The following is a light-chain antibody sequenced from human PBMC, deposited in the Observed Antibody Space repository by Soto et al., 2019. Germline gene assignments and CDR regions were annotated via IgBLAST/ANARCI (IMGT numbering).Light chain of an antibody. CDR2: GAS. CDR3: QQYGSSPWT. V-gene: IGKV3-20*01. Sequence: EIVMTQSPATLSVSPGERATLSCRASQSISSNLARYQQKPGQAPRLLIYGASSRATGIPDRFSGSGSGTDFTLTISRLEPEDFAVYYCQQYGSSPWTFGQGTKVDIK. J-gene: IGKJ1*01. CDR1: QSISSN.